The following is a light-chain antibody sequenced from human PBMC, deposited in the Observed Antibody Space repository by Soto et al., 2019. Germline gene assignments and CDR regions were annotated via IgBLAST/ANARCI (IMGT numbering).Light chain of an antibody. CDR1: QSVSSSY. CDR2: GAS. J-gene: IGKJ1*01. V-gene: IGKV3-20*01. Sequence: EIVLTQSPGTLSLSPGERATLSCRASQSVSSSYLVWYQQKPGQAPRLLIYGASSRATGIPDRFSGSGSGTDFTLTISRLEPADFAVYYCQQYAGSPPWTFGQGTKVESK. CDR3: QQYAGSPPWT.